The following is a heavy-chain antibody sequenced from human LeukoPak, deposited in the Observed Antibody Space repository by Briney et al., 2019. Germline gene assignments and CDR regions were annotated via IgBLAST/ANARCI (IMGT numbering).Heavy chain of an antibody. CDR1: GYTFTSYG. CDR3: ARDLLPTVAVAAN. Sequence: ASVKVSCKASGYTFTSYGISRVRQAPGQGLERMGWISAYNGNTNYAQKLQGRVTMTTDTPTSTAYMELRSLRSDDTAVYYCARDLLPTVAVAANWGQGTLVTVSS. V-gene: IGHV1-18*01. D-gene: IGHD6-19*01. CDR2: ISAYNGNT. J-gene: IGHJ4*02.